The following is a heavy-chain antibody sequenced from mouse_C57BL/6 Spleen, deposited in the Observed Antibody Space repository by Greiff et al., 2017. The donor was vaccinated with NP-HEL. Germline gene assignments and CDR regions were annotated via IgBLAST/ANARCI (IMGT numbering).Heavy chain of an antibody. Sequence: VQLQQPGAELVKPGASVKLSCKASGYTFTSYWMHWVKQRPGQGLEWIGMIHPNSGSTNYNEKFKSKATLTVDKSSSTAYMQLSSLTSEDSAVYYCARQGPQKGFAYWGQGTLVTVSA. D-gene: IGHD6-1*01. J-gene: IGHJ3*01. CDR3: ARQGPQKGFAY. CDR1: GYTFTSYW. CDR2: IHPNSGST. V-gene: IGHV1-64*01.